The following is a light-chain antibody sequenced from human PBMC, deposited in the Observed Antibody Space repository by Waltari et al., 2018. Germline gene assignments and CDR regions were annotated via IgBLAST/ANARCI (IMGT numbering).Light chain of an antibody. J-gene: IGKJ3*01. CDR1: QSISSQ. Sequence: EIVMTQSPATLSVSPGERATLSCRASQSISSQLAWYQQRPCQAPRLLNYGASTRATGIPARFSGSGSGTEFTLTISSLQSEDFAVYFCQQYHESPPITFGPGTKVDIK. CDR3: QQYHESPPIT. V-gene: IGKV3-15*01. CDR2: GAS.